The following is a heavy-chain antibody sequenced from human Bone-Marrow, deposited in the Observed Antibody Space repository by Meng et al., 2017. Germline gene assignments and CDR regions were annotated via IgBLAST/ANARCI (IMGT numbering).Heavy chain of an antibody. D-gene: IGHD4-11*01. Sequence: QVQLQQWGAGLLKPSETLSLTWAVYGGSFSGYYWSWIRQPPGKGLEWIGEINHSGSTNYNPSLKSRVTISVDTSKNQFSLKLSSVTAADTAVYYCARGPTTMAHDFDYWGQGTLVTVSS. CDR2: INHSGST. CDR3: ARGPTTMAHDFDY. J-gene: IGHJ4*02. CDR1: GGSFSGYY. V-gene: IGHV4-34*01.